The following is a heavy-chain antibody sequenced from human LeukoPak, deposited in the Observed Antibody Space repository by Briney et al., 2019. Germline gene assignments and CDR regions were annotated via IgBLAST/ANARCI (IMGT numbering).Heavy chain of an antibody. CDR1: GFTFSSYE. V-gene: IGHV3-48*03. J-gene: IGHJ4*02. CDR2: ISSSGSTI. CDR3: AAYSSGWYPIDY. D-gene: IGHD6-19*01. Sequence: GGTLRLSCAASGFTFSSYEMNWVRQAPGKGLEWVSYISSSGSTIYYADSVKGRFTISTDNAKNSLYLQMNSLRAEDTAVYYCAAYSSGWYPIDYWGQGTLVTVSS.